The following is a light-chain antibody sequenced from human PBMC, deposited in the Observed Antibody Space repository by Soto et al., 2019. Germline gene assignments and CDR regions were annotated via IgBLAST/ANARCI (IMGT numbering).Light chain of an antibody. Sequence: EIVMTQSPATLSVSPGERATLSFRASQSGSSNLAWYQQKPGQAPRLLIYAASNRATGIPARFSGSGSGTDFTLTISSLEPEDFAVYYCQQRSNWPPITFGQGTRLEIK. V-gene: IGKV3-11*01. CDR3: QQRSNWPPIT. J-gene: IGKJ5*01. CDR2: AAS. CDR1: QSGSSN.